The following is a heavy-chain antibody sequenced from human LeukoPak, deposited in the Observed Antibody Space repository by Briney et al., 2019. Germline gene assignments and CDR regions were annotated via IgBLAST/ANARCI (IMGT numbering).Heavy chain of an antibody. Sequence: SETLSLTCAVYGGSFSGYYRSWIRQPPGKGLEWIGEINHSGSTNYNPSLKSRVTISVDTSKNQFSLKLSSVTAADTAVYYCARVLLEDANYFDYWGQGTLVTVSS. CDR3: ARVLLEDANYFDY. V-gene: IGHV4-34*01. CDR1: GGSFSGYY. CDR2: INHSGST. D-gene: IGHD2-15*01. J-gene: IGHJ4*02.